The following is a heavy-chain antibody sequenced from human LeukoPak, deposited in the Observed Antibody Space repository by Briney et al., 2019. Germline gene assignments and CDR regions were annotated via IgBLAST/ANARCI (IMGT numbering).Heavy chain of an antibody. Sequence: GGSLRLSRAASGFTFSSYSMNWVRQAPGKGLEWVSSISSSSSYICYADSVKGRFTISRDNAKNSLYLQMNSLRAEDTAVYYCARLNSSSFDCWGQGTLVTVSS. CDR2: ISSSSSYI. V-gene: IGHV3-21*01. CDR1: GFTFSSYS. CDR3: ARLNSSSFDC. J-gene: IGHJ4*02. D-gene: IGHD2-15*01.